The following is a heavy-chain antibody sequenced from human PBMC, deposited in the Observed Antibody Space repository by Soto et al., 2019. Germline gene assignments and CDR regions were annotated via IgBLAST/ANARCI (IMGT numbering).Heavy chain of an antibody. Sequence: GGSLRLSCAASGFTFSGSAMHWVRQASGKGLEWVGRIRSKPNSYATAYAASVKGRFTISRDDSKNTAYLQMNSLRVEDTAVYYCVRVKETSGWGAFDYWGQGTLVTVSS. CDR1: GFTFSGSA. V-gene: IGHV3-73*01. CDR3: VRVKETSGWGAFDY. D-gene: IGHD6-19*01. CDR2: IRSKPNSYAT. J-gene: IGHJ4*02.